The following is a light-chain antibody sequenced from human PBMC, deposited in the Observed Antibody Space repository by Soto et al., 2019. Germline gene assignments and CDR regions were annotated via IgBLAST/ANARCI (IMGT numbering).Light chain of an antibody. J-gene: IGKJ1*01. CDR1: QSVRTT. Sequence: EIVMRQSPATLSVSPGQRATLSCRASQSVRTTVAWYHQRPGQAPRLLIYGASTRATGVPDRFSGDGSGTDLTLTVTSLQSEDFGIYDCQQYTDWPTTFGQGTKVDIK. CDR2: GAS. CDR3: QQYTDWPTT. V-gene: IGKV3-15*01.